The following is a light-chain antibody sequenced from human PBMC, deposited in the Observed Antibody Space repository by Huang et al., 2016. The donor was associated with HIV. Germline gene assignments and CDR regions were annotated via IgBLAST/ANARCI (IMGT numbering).Light chain of an antibody. CDR3: QQYYSTLT. V-gene: IGKV4-1*01. CDR1: QSVLYSSNNKNY. CDR2: WAS. Sequence: DIVMTQSPDSLAVSLGERATINCKSSQSVLYSSNNKNYLALYQQKPGQPPKLLIYWASTRASVVPDRFGGSGSGTDFTLTISSLQAEDVAVYYCQQYYSTLTFGGGTKVEIK. J-gene: IGKJ4*01.